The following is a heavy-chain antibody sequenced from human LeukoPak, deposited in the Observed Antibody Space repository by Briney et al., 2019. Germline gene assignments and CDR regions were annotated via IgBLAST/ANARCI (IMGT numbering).Heavy chain of an antibody. CDR1: GFSFSDYW. Sequence: GGSLRLSRAASGFSFSDYWMSWVRQAPGKGLEWVATIRNDGSDKYYVDSVKGRFTISRDNAKNSLSLEINSLRAEDTALYYCARATSADKEDYWGQGTLVTVSS. CDR2: IRNDGSDK. D-gene: IGHD3-3*01. V-gene: IGHV3-7*01. CDR3: ARATSADKEDY. J-gene: IGHJ4*02.